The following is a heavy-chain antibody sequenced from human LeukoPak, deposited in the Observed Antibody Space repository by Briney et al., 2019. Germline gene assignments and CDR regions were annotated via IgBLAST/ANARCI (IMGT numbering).Heavy chain of an antibody. D-gene: IGHD2-2*01. J-gene: IGHJ4*02. V-gene: IGHV3-30*02. CDR2: IRYDGSNK. CDR1: GFTFSSYG. Sequence: GGSLRLSCAASGFTFSSYGMHWVRQAPGKGLEWVAFIRYDGSNKYYADSVKGRFTISRDNSKNTLYLQMNSLRAEDTAVYYCAKDLYCSSTSCYQPSGGDGDTFDCWGQGTLVTVSS. CDR3: AKDLYCSSTSCYQPSGGDGDTFDC.